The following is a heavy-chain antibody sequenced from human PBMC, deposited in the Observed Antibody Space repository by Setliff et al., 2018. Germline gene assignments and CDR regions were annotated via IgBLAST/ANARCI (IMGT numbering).Heavy chain of an antibody. D-gene: IGHD1-1*01. CDR1: GGSFSDYY. CDR3: AKGGGRYHSDS. V-gene: IGHV4-34*01. Sequence: PSETLSLTCGASGGSFSDYYWSWIRQTPGKGLEWIGEINHSGSTKCNPSLKSRVTLSVDTPKNQFSLELTSVTAADAAVYYCAKGGGRYHSDSWGQGALVTVSS. J-gene: IGHJ4*02. CDR2: INHSGST.